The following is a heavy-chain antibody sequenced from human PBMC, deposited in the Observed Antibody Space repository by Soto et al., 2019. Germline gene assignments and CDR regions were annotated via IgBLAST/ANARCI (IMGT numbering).Heavy chain of an antibody. D-gene: IGHD6-13*01. Sequence: SETLSLTCTVSGGSISSYYWSWIRQPPGKGLEWIGYIYYSGSTNYNPSLKSRVTISVDTSKNQFSLKLRSVTAADTAVYYCARWNSSKWRKNWCDRWGKGTMVSVST. V-gene: IGHV4-59*01. CDR1: GGSISSYY. CDR2: IYYSGST. CDR3: ARWNSSKWRKNWCDR. J-gene: IGHJ5*02.